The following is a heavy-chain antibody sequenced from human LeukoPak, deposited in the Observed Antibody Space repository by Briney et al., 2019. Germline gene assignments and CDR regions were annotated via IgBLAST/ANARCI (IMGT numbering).Heavy chain of an antibody. D-gene: IGHD3-10*01. J-gene: IGHJ4*02. Sequence: PSETLSLTCTVSGGSISSYYWSWIRQPPGKGLEWIGYIYYSGSTNYNPSLKSRVTISVDTSKNQFSLKLISVTAADTALYYCAREGPHGSGIYYNPLDYWGQGALVIVSS. CDR1: GGSISSYY. CDR2: IYYSGST. CDR3: AREGPHGSGIYYNPLDY. V-gene: IGHV4-59*12.